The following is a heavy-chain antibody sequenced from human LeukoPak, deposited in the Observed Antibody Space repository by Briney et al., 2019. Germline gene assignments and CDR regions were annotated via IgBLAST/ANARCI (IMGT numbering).Heavy chain of an antibody. CDR3: ARDLSYYDSSGYSDY. V-gene: IGHV3-21*01. CDR2: ISNSSSYI. Sequence: PGGSLRLSCAASGFTFSSYWMHWVRQAPGKGLEWVSSISNSSSYIYYADSVKGRFTISRDNAKNSLYLQMNSLRAEDTAVYYCARDLSYYDSSGYSDYWGQGTLVTVSS. CDR1: GFTFSSYW. J-gene: IGHJ4*02. D-gene: IGHD3-22*01.